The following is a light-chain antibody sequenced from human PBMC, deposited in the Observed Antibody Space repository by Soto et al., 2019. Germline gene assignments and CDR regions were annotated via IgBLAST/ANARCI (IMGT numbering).Light chain of an antibody. V-gene: IGKV3D-15*01. CDR1: QTIDNT. CDR2: GAS. Sequence: IVLTQSPATLSLSPGERATLSCRASQTIDNTLALYQRKPGQAPSLLIYGASSRAAGSPDRCSGSGSGTDVTLTISRLEPEDFAVYYCQQYNIWPLWTFGQGTKVDIK. CDR3: QQYNIWPLWT. J-gene: IGKJ1*01.